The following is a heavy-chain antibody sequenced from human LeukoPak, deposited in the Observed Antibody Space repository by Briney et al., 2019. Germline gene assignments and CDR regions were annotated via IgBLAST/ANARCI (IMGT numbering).Heavy chain of an antibody. CDR3: ARDRGGSYSAIDY. J-gene: IGHJ4*02. CDR2: ISSSSSTI. D-gene: IGHD1-26*01. CDR1: GFTFSSYS. V-gene: IGHV3-48*04. Sequence: GGSLRLSCAASGFTFSSYSMDWVRQAPGKGLEWVSFISSSSSTIYYADSGKGRFTISRNNAKNSLYLQMNSLRGEDTAVYYCARDRGGSYSAIDYWCQGTLVTVSS.